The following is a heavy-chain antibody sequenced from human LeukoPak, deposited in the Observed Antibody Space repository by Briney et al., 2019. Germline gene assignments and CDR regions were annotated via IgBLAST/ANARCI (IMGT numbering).Heavy chain of an antibody. CDR2: VSGSGDGT. D-gene: IGHD1-26*01. CDR1: GFTFSSYA. Sequence: GGSLRLSCAASGFTFSSYAMSWVRQAPGKGLEWVSTVSGSGDGTYYADSVKGRLTISRDNSKNTLYLQMNSLRAEDTAVYYCAKALRGLLVGYFDCWCQGTLVTVSS. V-gene: IGHV3-23*01. CDR3: AKALRGLLVGYFDC. J-gene: IGHJ4*02.